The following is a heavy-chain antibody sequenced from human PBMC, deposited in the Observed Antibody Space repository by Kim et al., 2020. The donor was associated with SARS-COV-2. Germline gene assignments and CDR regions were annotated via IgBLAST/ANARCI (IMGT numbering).Heavy chain of an antibody. CDR1: GFTFDDYA. CDR3: AKDIWAFWMTTVTTLGYYFDY. D-gene: IGHD4-4*01. V-gene: IGHV3-9*01. Sequence: GGSLRLSCAASGFTFDDYAMHWVRQAPGKGLEWVSGISWDSGSIGYADSVKDRFTISRDNAKNSLYLQLNSLRAEDTALYYCAKDIWAFWMTTVTTLGYYFDYWGQGTLVTVSS. J-gene: IGHJ4*02. CDR2: ISWDSGSI.